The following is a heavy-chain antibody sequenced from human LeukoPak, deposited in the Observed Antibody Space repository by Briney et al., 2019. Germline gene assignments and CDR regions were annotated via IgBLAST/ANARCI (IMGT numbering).Heavy chain of an antibody. D-gene: IGHD3-10*01. CDR3: ARDGQDGFYFDY. J-gene: IGHJ4*02. V-gene: IGHV1-18*01. Sequence: ASVKASCKASGYTFTSYGVSWVRLAPGQGLEWMGWISAYNGNTNYAQKLQGRVTMTTDTSTSTAYMELRSLRSDDTAVYYCARDGQDGFYFDYWGQGTLVTVSS. CDR1: GYTFTSYG. CDR2: ISAYNGNT.